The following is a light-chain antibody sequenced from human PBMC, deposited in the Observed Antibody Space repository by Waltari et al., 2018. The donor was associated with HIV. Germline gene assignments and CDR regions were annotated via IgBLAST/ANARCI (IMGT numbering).Light chain of an antibody. V-gene: IGKV3-20*01. Sequence: EIVLTQSPGTLSLSPGERATLSCRASQSVSSSYLAWYQQKPGQAPRLLIYGASSRATGIPDRFSGSVSGTDFTLTISRLEPEDFAVYYCQQYGSSLIFTFGPGTKVDIK. CDR1: QSVSSSY. CDR2: GAS. CDR3: QQYGSSLIFT. J-gene: IGKJ3*01.